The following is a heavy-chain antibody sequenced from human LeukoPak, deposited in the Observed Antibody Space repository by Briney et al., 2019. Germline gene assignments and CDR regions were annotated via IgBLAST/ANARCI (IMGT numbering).Heavy chain of an antibody. CDR1: GGSFSGYY. CDR3: ARLEITIFGVASSEFDY. J-gene: IGHJ4*02. Sequence: PSETLSLTCAVYGGSFSGYYWSWLRQPPGKGLEWIGEINHSGSTNYNPSLKSRVTISVDTTKNQFSLKLSSVTAADTAVYYCARLEITIFGVASSEFDYWGQGTLVTVSS. CDR2: INHSGST. D-gene: IGHD3-3*01. V-gene: IGHV4-34*01.